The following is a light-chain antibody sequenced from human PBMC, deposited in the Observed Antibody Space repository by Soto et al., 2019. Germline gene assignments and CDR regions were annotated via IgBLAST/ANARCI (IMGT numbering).Light chain of an antibody. CDR2: GAA. J-gene: IGKJ3*01. V-gene: IGKV3-20*01. CDR3: QQYGTSPLT. Sequence: EIVLTQSAGTLSFSPGEGATLSCRASESVYINSLARYQQKPGQPPRLLIYGAATRASAVPDRFGGSRSGADFTLTITGLEPEDLGVYYCQQYGTSPLTFGPVTRVD. CDR1: ESVYINS.